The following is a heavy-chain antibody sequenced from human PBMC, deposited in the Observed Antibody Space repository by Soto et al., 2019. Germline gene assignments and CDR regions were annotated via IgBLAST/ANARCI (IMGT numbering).Heavy chain of an antibody. Sequence: GGSLRLSCAASGFTFSSYAMSWVRQAPGKGLEWVSAISGSGGSTYYADSVKGRFTISRDNSKNTLYLQMNSLRAEDTAVYYCAKGGCSGGSCYLGRLGYWGQGTLVTVSS. CDR3: AKGGCSGGSCYLGRLGY. CDR2: ISGSGGST. D-gene: IGHD2-15*01. CDR1: GFTFSSYA. J-gene: IGHJ4*02. V-gene: IGHV3-23*01.